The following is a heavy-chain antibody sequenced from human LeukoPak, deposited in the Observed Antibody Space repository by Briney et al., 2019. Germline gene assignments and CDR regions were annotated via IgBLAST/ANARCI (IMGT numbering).Heavy chain of an antibody. CDR1: GGSISSYC. J-gene: IGHJ5*02. CDR2: IYTSGST. D-gene: IGHD2-2*01. V-gene: IGHV4-4*07. CDR3: ARDLGCSSTSCSNWLDP. Sequence: SETLSLTCTVSGGSISSYCWSWIRQPAGKGLEWIGRIYTSGSTNYNPSLKSRVTMSVDTSKNQFSLKLSSVTAADTAVYYCARDLGCSSTSCSNWLDPWGQGTLVTVSS.